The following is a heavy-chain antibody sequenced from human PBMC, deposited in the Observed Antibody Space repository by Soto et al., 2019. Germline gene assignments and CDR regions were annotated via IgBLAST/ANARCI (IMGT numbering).Heavy chain of an antibody. Sequence: GGSLRLSCAASGFTFSSYWMSWVRQAPGKGLEWVANIKQDGSEKYYVDSVKGRFTISRDNAKNSLYLQMNSLRAEDTAVYYCARSSGGGGLGYFDYWGQGTRVTVSS. CDR1: GFTFSSYW. J-gene: IGHJ4*02. D-gene: IGHD2-15*01. CDR3: ARSSGGGGLGYFDY. CDR2: IKQDGSEK. V-gene: IGHV3-7*01.